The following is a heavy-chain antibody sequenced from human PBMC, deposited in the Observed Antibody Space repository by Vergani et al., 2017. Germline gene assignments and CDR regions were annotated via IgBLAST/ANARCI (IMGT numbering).Heavy chain of an antibody. V-gene: IGHV1-18*04. Sequence: QVQLVQSGAEVKKPGASVKVSCKASGYTFTSYGISWVRQAPGQGLEWMGWISAYNGNTNYAQKLQGRVTMTTDTSTSTAYMELRRLRSDATAVYYCARYHYGSESPLRWGFDIWGQGTMVTVSS. CDR1: GYTFTSYG. D-gene: IGHD3-10*01. CDR2: ISAYNGNT. J-gene: IGHJ3*02. CDR3: ARYHYGSESPLRWGFDI.